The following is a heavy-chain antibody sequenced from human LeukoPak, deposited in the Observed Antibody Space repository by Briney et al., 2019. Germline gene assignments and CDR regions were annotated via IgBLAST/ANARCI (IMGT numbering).Heavy chain of an antibody. D-gene: IGHD5-12*01. CDR3: ARTAERGYSGYDSGNWFDP. CDR2: IIPIFGTA. J-gene: IGHJ5*02. CDR1: GGTFSSYA. Sequence: ASVKVSCKASGGTFSSYAISWVRQAPGQGLEWMGGIIPIFGTANYAQKFQGRVTITTDESTSTAYMEQSSLRSEDTAVYYCARTAERGYSGYDSGNWFDPWGQGTLVTVSS. V-gene: IGHV1-69*05.